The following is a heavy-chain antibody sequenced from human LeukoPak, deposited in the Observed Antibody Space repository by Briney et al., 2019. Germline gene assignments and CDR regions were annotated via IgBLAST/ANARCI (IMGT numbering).Heavy chain of an antibody. CDR1: GFTFSNYA. D-gene: IGHD3-9*01. J-gene: IGHJ4*02. CDR2: ITGGGSGI. V-gene: IGHV3-23*01. Sequence: PGGSLRLSCAASGFTFSNYAMSWVRQAPGKGLEWVSAITGGGSGIYYADSMKSRFTISRDNSKNTLYLQINSLRAEDTAVYYCAKWGDYDVLTGYYLSDYWGQGTLVTVSS. CDR3: AKWGDYDVLTGYYLSDY.